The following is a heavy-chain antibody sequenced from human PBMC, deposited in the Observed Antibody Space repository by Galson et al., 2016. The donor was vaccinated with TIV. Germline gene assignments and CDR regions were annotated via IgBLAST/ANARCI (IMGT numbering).Heavy chain of an antibody. Sequence: SLRLSCAASGFIFSYYEMSWVRQAPGKGLEWVSFIDTGGRTTNYPDSVKGRFTISKDNAKNSVLLQMNSLRVEDTAVYYCTRGLHNGYWGQGTLVTVSS. D-gene: IGHD2-8*01. J-gene: IGHJ4*02. CDR1: GFIFSYYE. CDR2: IDTGGRTT. V-gene: IGHV3-48*03. CDR3: TRGLHNGY.